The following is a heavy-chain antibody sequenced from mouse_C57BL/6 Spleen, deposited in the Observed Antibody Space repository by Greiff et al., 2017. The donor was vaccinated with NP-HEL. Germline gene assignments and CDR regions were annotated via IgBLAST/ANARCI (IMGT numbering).Heavy chain of an antibody. Sequence: QVQLQQPGAELVMPGASVKLSCKASGYTFTSYWMHWVKQRPGQGLEWIGEIDPSDSYTNYNQKFKGKSTLTVDKSSSTAYMQLSSETSEDSAVYYCARVTRNAMDYWGQGTSVTVSS. J-gene: IGHJ4*01. D-gene: IGHD2-12*01. V-gene: IGHV1-69*01. CDR2: IDPSDSYT. CDR3: ARVTRNAMDY. CDR1: GYTFTSYW.